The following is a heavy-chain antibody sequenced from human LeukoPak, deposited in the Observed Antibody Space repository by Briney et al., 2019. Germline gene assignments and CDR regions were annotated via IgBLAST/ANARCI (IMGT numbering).Heavy chain of an antibody. D-gene: IGHD3-22*01. Sequence: GGSLRLSCVASGFTFSDYYMSWIRQAPGKGLEWVSYISSSGSTIYYADSVKGRFTISRDNAKNSLYLQMNSLRAEDTVVYYCARDRTPYYYDSSGPYWGQGTLVTVSS. CDR2: ISSSGSTI. CDR1: GFTFSDYY. V-gene: IGHV3-11*01. CDR3: ARDRTPYYYDSSGPY. J-gene: IGHJ4*02.